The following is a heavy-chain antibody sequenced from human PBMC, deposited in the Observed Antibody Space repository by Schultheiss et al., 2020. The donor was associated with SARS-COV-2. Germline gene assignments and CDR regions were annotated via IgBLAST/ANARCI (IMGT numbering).Heavy chain of an antibody. D-gene: IGHD3-22*01. J-gene: IGHJ4*02. V-gene: IGHV3-23*01. CDR2: ISGSGGST. CDR3: ANGVSAVGYYDSSGMGDY. CDR1: GFTFSSYA. Sequence: GGSLRLSCAASGFTFSSYAMSWVRQAPGKGLEWVSAISGSGGSTYYADSVKGRFTISRDNAKNSLYLQMNSLRAEDTALYYCANGVSAVGYYDSSGMGDYWGQGTLVTVSS.